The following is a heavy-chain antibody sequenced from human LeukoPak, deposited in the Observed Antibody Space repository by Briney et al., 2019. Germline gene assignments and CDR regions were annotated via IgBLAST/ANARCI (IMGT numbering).Heavy chain of an antibody. CDR3: ARHPPLAGMDV. Sequence: SETLSLTCIVSGDSVSGYYWNWIRQPPGKGLEWIGYTHHSGNTLYNPSLKSRVTTSVDTSKNQFSLSLSSVTAADTAVYYCARHPPLAGMDVWGQGTTVIVSS. CDR2: THHSGNT. V-gene: IGHV4-59*08. CDR1: GDSVSGYY. J-gene: IGHJ6*02.